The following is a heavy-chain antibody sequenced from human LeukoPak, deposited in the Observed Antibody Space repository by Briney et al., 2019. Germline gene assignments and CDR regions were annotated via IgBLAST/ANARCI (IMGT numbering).Heavy chain of an antibody. CDR2: IKSKTDGGTT. D-gene: IGHD6-19*01. CDR1: GFTFSNAW. Sequence: GGSLRLSCAASGFTFSNAWMSWVRQAPGKGLEWVGRIKSKTDGGTTDYAAPVKGRFTISRDDSKNTLYLQMNSLKTEDTAVYYCTTDSIAVAGPRYDYWGQGTLVTVSS. CDR3: TTDSIAVAGPRYDY. V-gene: IGHV3-15*01. J-gene: IGHJ4*02.